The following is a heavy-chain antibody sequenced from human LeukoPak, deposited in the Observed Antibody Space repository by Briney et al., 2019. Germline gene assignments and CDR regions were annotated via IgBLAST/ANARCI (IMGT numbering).Heavy chain of an antibody. CDR1: GFTFSSYG. J-gene: IGHJ4*02. V-gene: IGHV3-30*02. Sequence: GGSLRLSCAASGFTFSSYGMHWVRQAPGKGLEWVAFIRYDGSNKYYADSVKGRFTISRDNSKNTLYLQMNSLRAEHTAVYYCAKDAAPGMGKLDYWGQGTLVTVSS. CDR2: IRYDGSNK. D-gene: IGHD3-10*01. CDR3: AKDAAPGMGKLDY.